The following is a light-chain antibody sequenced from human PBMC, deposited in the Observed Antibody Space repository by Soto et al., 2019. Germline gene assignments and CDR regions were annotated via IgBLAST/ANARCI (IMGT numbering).Light chain of an antibody. J-gene: IGKJ2*01. CDR2: DAS. CDR3: QQYDNLPYT. V-gene: IGKV1-33*01. Sequence: DIQMTQSPSSLSASVGDRVTITCQGNYLNWYQQKPGKAPKLLIYDASNLETGVPSRFSGSGSGTDFTFTISSLQPEDIATYYCQQYDNLPYTFGQGTKLEIK. CDR1: NY.